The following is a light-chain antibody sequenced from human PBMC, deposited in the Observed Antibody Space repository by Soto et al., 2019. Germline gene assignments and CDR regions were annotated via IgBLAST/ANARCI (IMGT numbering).Light chain of an antibody. V-gene: IGLV2-14*01. CDR1: SSDVGGYNY. Sequence: QSALTQPASVSGSPGQSITISCTGTSSDVGGYNYVSWYQQHPGKAPKLMIYDVSNRPSGVSNRFSGSKSGNTASPTISGLQAEDEADYYCSSYTSSSTAVFGTGTKVTVL. CDR2: DVS. J-gene: IGLJ1*01. CDR3: SSYTSSSTAV.